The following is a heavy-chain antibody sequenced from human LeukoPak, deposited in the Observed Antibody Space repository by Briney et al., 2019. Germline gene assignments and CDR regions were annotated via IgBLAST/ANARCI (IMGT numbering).Heavy chain of an antibody. CDR2: ISSSSSTI. Sequence: GGSLILSCAASGFTFSGYYMSRIRQAPGKGLEWVSYISSSSSTIYYADSVKGRFTISRDNAKNSLYLQMNSLRAEDTAVYYCARQKDIVVVPAAPIDYWGQGTLVTVSS. V-gene: IGHV3-11*01. J-gene: IGHJ4*02. CDR1: GFTFSGYY. D-gene: IGHD2-2*01. CDR3: ARQKDIVVVPAAPIDY.